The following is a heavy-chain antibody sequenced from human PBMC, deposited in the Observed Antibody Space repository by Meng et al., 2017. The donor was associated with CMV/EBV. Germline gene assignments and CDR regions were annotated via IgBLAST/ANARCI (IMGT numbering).Heavy chain of an antibody. V-gene: IGHV3-30*19. Sequence: GESLKISCAASGFTFSSYGMHWVRQAPGKGLEWVAVISYDGSNKYYADSVKGRFTISRDNSKNTLYLQMNSLRAEDTAVYYCARDLRYCSSTSCSRGFYYYGMDVWGQGTTVTVSS. CDR3: ARDLRYCSSTSCSRGFYYYGMDV. CDR1: GFTFSSYG. J-gene: IGHJ6*02. D-gene: IGHD2-2*01. CDR2: ISYDGSNK.